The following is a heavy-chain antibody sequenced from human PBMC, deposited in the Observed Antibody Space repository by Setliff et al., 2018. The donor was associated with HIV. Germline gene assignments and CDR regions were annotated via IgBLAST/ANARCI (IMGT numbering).Heavy chain of an antibody. D-gene: IGHD3-10*01. V-gene: IGHV4-61*09. J-gene: IGHJ4*02. CDR1: GGSISSGSYY. Sequence: SETLSLTCTVSGGSISSGSYYWSWIRQPAGKGLEWIGHIYTSGSTNYNPSLKSRVTISVDTSKNQFSLKLSSVTAADAAVYYCARVYTGSGSFTFDYWGQGTLVTVSS. CDR2: IYTSGST. CDR3: ARVYTGSGSFTFDY.